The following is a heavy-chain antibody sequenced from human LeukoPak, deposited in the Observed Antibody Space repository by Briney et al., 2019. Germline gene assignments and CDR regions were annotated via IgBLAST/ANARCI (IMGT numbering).Heavy chain of an antibody. CDR2: ISSSSSYI. V-gene: IGHV3-11*06. CDR3: ARGSIAAQD. D-gene: IGHD6-6*01. J-gene: IGHJ4*02. CDR1: GGSFSGYY. Sequence: LSLTCAVYGGSFSGYYWSWIRQAPGKGLEWVSFISSSSSYIYYADSVKGRFTISRDNAKNSLYLQMNSLRAEDTAVYYCARGSIAAQDWGQGTLVTVSS.